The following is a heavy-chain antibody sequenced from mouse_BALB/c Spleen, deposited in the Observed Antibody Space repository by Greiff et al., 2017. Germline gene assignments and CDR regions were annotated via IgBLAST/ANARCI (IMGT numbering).Heavy chain of an antibody. CDR3: ARRMITTGAMDY. CDR1: GFNIKDTY. D-gene: IGHD2-4*01. J-gene: IGHJ4*01. V-gene: IGHV14-3*02. CDR2: IDPANGNT. Sequence: EVKLVESGAELVKPGASVKLSCTASGFNIKDTYMHWVKQRPEQGLEWIGRIDPANGNTKYDPKFQGKATITADTSSNTAYLQLSSLTSEDTAVYYCARRMITTGAMDYWGQGTSVTVSS.